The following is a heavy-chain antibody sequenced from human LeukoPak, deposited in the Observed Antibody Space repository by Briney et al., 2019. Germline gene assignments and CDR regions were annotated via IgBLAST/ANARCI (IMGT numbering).Heavy chain of an antibody. Sequence: SGGSLKLSCAASGFTFSTFAMIWVRQPPGKGLEWVSSIFPSGGEIHHADSVRGRFTISRDNSKSTLSLQMNSLRAEDTAIYYCATYRQVLLPFESWGQGTLVTVSS. CDR1: GFTFSTFA. CDR2: IFPSGGEI. CDR3: ATYRQVLLPFES. D-gene: IGHD2-8*02. V-gene: IGHV3-23*01. J-gene: IGHJ4*02.